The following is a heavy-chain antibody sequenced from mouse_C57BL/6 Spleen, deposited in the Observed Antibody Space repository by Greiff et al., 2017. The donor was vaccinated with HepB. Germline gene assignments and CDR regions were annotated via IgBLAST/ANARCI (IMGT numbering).Heavy chain of an antibody. J-gene: IGHJ4*01. Sequence: QVQLQQPGAELVRPGSSVKLSCKASGYTFTSYWMHWVKQRPIQGLEWIGNIDPSDSETHYNQKFKDKATLTVDKSSSTAYTQLSSLTSEESAVYYGARRNDGLYYAMDYWGQGTSVTVSS. CDR2: IDPSDSET. CDR1: GYTFTSYW. D-gene: IGHD2-3*01. V-gene: IGHV1-52*01. CDR3: ARRNDGLYYAMDY.